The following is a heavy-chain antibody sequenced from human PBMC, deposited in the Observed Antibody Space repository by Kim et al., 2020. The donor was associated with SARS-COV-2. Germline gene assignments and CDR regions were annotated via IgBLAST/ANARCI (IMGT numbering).Heavy chain of an antibody. CDR2: IYSGGSST. CDR3: AKGRSMVRGVFDY. V-gene: IGHV3-23*03. D-gene: IGHD3-10*01. J-gene: IGHJ4*02. CDR1: GFTFSSYA. Sequence: GGSLRLSCAASGFTFSSYAMSWVRQAPGKGLEWVSVIYSGGSSTYYADSVKGRFTISRDNSKNTLYLQMNSLRAEDTAVYYCAKGRSMVRGVFDYWGQGTLVTVSS.